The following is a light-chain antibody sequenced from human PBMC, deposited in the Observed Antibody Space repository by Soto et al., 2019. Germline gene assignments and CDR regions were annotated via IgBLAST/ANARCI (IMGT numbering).Light chain of an antibody. CDR2: GAS. CDR3: QRYCRSPPWT. V-gene: IGKV3-20*01. Sequence: EIVLTQSPGTLSLSPGERATLSCRASQSVSSSYLAWYQQKPGQAPRLLIYGASSRATGIPDRFSGSGSGTDFTLTISRLEPEDCAVYYCQRYCRSPPWTFGQGTKVEIK. CDR1: QSVSSSY. J-gene: IGKJ1*01.